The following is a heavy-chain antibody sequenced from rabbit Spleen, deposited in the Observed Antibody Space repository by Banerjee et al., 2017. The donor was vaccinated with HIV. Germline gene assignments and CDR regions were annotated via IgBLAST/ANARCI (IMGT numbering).Heavy chain of an antibody. V-gene: IGHV1S40*01. Sequence: QSLEESGGGLVQPEGSLTLTCTASEFSFSRDYFVCWLRQAPEKGLEWIACIGVGSGTTHYASWVNGRFTISKTSSTTVTLQMTSLTAADTATYFCARGGSNYAPTYFILWGPGTLVTVS. J-gene: IGHJ4*01. CDR1: EFSFSRDYF. CDR3: ARGGSNYAPTYFIL. D-gene: IGHD3-1*01. CDR2: IGVGSGTT.